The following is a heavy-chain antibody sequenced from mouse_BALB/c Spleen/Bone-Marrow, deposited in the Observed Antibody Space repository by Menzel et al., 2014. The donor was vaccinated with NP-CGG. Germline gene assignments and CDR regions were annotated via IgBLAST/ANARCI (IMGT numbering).Heavy chain of an antibody. CDR1: GYTFTSYD. Sequence: QVQLQQSGAELVKPGASVKLSCKASGYTFTSYDINWVRQRPEQGLEWIGWIFPGDGSTKYNEKFKGEATLTTGKSSSTAHMQLSRLTSEDSAVYFCAGRYDDFDYWGQGTTLTVSS. J-gene: IGHJ2*01. CDR2: IFPGDGST. D-gene: IGHD2-14*01. V-gene: IGHV1-85*01. CDR3: AGRYDDFDY.